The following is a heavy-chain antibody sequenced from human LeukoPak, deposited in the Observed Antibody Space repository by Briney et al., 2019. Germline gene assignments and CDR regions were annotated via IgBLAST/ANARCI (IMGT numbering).Heavy chain of an antibody. D-gene: IGHD3-10*02. V-gene: IGHV4-4*07. Sequence: NASETLPLTCTVSGGSISSDRSYWTWIRQPAGKGLEWIGRLFTSGGTTYNPSLKSRVAMSVDTSKNQFSLNLSSVTAADTAVYYCARGTPPMFGWMVAFDIWGQGTMVTVSS. CDR3: ARGTPPMFGWMVAFDI. CDR2: LFTSGGT. CDR1: GGSISSDRSY. J-gene: IGHJ3*02.